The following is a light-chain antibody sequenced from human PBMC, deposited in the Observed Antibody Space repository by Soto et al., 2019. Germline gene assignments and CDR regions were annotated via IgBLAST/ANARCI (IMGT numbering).Light chain of an antibody. CDR2: AAS. CDR3: QKNFSSPSIT. V-gene: IGKV1-39*01. Sequence: DIQMTHSPSSMSASFGDSVTLTCRASHDIGTFLNWYQQRPGEAPKLLIFAASNLKSGVPFRFSGSGSGTEFTLTISSLQPEDFATYYCQKNFSSPSITFGQGTRLEIK. J-gene: IGKJ5*01. CDR1: HDIGTF.